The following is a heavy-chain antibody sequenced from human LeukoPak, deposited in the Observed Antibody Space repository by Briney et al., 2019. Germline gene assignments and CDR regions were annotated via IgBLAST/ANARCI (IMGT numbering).Heavy chain of an antibody. CDR3: AREVVTAMDV. Sequence: PGGSLRLSCAASGFTFSSYAMHWVRQAPGKGLEWVAVISYDGSNKYYADSVKGRFTISRDNSKNTLYLQMNSLRAEDTAVYYCAREVVTAMDVWGQGTTVTASS. J-gene: IGHJ6*02. CDR1: GFTFSSYA. CDR2: ISYDGSNK. D-gene: IGHD2-21*02. V-gene: IGHV3-30-3*01.